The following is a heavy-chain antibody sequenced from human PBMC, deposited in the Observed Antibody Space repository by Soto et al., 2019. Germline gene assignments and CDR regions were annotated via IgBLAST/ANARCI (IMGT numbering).Heavy chain of an antibody. J-gene: IGHJ6*02. CDR3: ARAGGNDYYYYGMDV. D-gene: IGHD2-15*01. CDR1: GGSISSGGYY. V-gene: IGHV4-31*03. Sequence: SETLSLTCTVSGGSISSGGYYWSWIRQHPGKGLEWIGYIYYSGSTYYNPSLKSRVTISVDTSKNQFSLKLSSVTAADTAVYYCARAGGNDYYYYGMDVWGQGTTVTVSS. CDR2: IYYSGST.